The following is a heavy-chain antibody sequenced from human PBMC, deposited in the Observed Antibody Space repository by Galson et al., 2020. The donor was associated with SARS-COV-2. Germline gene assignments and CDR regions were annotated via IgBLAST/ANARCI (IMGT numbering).Heavy chain of an antibody. CDR2: IYHSGST. Sequence: ASETLSLTCAVSGGSISSSNWWSWVRQPPGKGLEWIGEIYHSGSTNYNPSLKSRVTISVDKSKNQFSLKLSSVTAADTAVYYCARLAAAGTPFYYYYGMDVWGQGTTVTVSS. D-gene: IGHD6-13*01. V-gene: IGHV4-4*02. CDR3: ARLAAAGTPFYYYYGMDV. CDR1: GGSISSSNW. J-gene: IGHJ6*02.